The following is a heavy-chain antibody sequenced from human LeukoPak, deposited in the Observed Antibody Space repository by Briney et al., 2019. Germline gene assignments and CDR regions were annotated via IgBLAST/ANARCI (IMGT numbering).Heavy chain of an antibody. CDR3: AREDREWLYSAFDI. Sequence: SQTLSLTCTVSGGSISSGGYYWSWIRQHPGKGLEWIGYIYYSGSTYYNPSLKSRVTISVDTSKNQFSLKLSSVTAADTAVYYCAREDREWLYSAFDIWGQGTMVTVSS. CDR2: IYYSGST. CDR1: GGSISSGGYY. V-gene: IGHV4-31*03. D-gene: IGHD3-3*01. J-gene: IGHJ3*02.